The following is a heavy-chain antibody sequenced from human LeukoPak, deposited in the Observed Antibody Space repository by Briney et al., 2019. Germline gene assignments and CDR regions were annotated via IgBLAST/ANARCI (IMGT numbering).Heavy chain of an antibody. D-gene: IGHD6-19*01. CDR1: GDSVSRYY. J-gene: IGHJ4*02. CDR3: ARTRWIAVAGTDYFDY. Sequence: SETLSLTCTVSGDSVSRYYWSWIRQPARKGLEWIGRIYTSGSTNYNPSLKSRVTISVDTSKNQFSLKLSSVTAADTAVYYCARTRWIAVAGTDYFDYWGQGTLVTVSS. CDR2: IYTSGST. V-gene: IGHV4-4*07.